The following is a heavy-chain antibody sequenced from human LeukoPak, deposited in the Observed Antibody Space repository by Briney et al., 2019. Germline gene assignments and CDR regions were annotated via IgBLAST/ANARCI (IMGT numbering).Heavy chain of an antibody. CDR3: ARGGGTTGTGVYYYMDV. CDR1: GYTFTGYY. V-gene: IGHV1-46*01. Sequence: ASVKVSCKASGYTFTGYYMHWVRQAPGQGLEWMGIINPSGGSASYAQKFQGRVTMTRDMSTSTVYMELSSLRYEDTAVYYCARGGGTTGTGVYYYMDVWGKGTTVTVSS. J-gene: IGHJ6*03. CDR2: INPSGGSA. D-gene: IGHD1-1*01.